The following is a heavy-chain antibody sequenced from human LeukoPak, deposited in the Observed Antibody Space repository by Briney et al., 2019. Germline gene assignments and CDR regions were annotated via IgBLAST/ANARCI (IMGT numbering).Heavy chain of an antibody. Sequence: PGGSLRLSCAASGFTFSDYYMSWIRQAPGKGLEWVSYISSSGSTIYYADSVKGRFTISRDNAENSLYLQMNSLRAEDTAVYYCARLLWFGELIDWFDPWGQGTLVTVSS. V-gene: IGHV3-11*01. CDR3: ARLLWFGELIDWFDP. D-gene: IGHD3-10*01. J-gene: IGHJ5*02. CDR1: GFTFSDYY. CDR2: ISSSGSTI.